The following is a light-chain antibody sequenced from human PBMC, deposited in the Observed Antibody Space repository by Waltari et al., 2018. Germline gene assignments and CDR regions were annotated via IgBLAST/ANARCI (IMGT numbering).Light chain of an antibody. V-gene: IGKV2-40*01. CDR1: QSLLARSDGNTY. Sequence: VVLTQTPLSLPVTLGEPSSSSCTPSQSLLARSDGNTYLDWFLQKPGQSPQRLIFMVSHRASGVPDRFSGSGSGSDFTLQISRVEADDVGIYYCMQRMEFPLTFGGGTKVEIK. CDR2: MVS. J-gene: IGKJ4*01. CDR3: MQRMEFPLT.